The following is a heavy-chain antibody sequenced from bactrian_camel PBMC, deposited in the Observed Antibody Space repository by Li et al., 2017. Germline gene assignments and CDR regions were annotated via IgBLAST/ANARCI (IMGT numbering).Heavy chain of an antibody. D-gene: IGHD3*01. CDR3: TADHAVPCDCSGANCPI. V-gene: IGHV3S53*01. CDR2: IHSDGTT. Sequence: HVQLVESGGDSVQAGGSLRLSCVASGDSVGTYTMAWFRQGPGKERERIASIHSDGTTMHADSVKGRFTISKDTAKNTLYLQMDNLKPEDTARYYCTADHAVPCDCSGANCPIRGKGTQVTVS. CDR1: GDSVGTYT. J-gene: IGHJ4*01.